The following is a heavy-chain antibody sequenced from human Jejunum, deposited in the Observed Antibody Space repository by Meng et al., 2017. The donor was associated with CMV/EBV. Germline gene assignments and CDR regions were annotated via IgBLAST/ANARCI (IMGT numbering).Heavy chain of an antibody. CDR3: ARAIDYGDPNWFDP. D-gene: IGHD4-17*01. Sequence: SGFTFTSYSITWVRQAQGKGLEWLSYISGSSTYIYHANSVKGRFTISRDNAKNSVYLQMNRLRAEDTAVYYCARAIDYGDPNWFDPWGQGTLVTVSS. J-gene: IGHJ5*02. V-gene: IGHV3-21*01. CDR1: GFTFTSYS. CDR2: ISGSSTYI.